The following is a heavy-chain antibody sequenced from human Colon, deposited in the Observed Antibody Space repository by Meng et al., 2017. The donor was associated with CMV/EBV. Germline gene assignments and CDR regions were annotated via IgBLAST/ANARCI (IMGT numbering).Heavy chain of an antibody. CDR1: GFTFSGSA. CDR3: TRFLDIGDLRGLDV. V-gene: IGHV3-73*01. J-gene: IGHJ4*02. CDR2: IRSKANNYAT. Sequence: GESLKISCAVSGFTFSGSAVHWVRQASGKGLEWVGRIRSKANNYATAYAASVTGRFTVSGDNSKNTAYLQMNNLKTEDTAVYYCTRFLDIGDLRGLDVWGQGTLVTVSS. D-gene: IGHD3/OR15-3a*01.